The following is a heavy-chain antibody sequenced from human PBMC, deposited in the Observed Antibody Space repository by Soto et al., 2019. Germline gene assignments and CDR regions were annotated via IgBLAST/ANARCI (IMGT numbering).Heavy chain of an antibody. CDR1: GFNFRGFR. D-gene: IGHD3-16*01. J-gene: IGHJ4*02. CDR2: IKTDGSET. CDR3: VKVAWGDS. V-gene: IGHV3-7*05. Sequence: EVQLVQSGGGLVQPGGSLRVSCAASGFNFRGFRMGWVRQAPGKGLEWVANIKTDGSETHYADPATGPFTISTDIAENSLHLQLNNRGIEDATVYYCVKVAWGDSWGQGTPVAFSP.